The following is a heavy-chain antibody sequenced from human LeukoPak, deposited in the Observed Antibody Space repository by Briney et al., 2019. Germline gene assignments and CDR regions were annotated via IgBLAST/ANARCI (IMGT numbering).Heavy chain of an antibody. CDR1: GYTFTSYG. CDR2: ISAYNGNT. Sequence: ASVKVSCKASGYTFTSYGISWVRQAPGQGLEWMGWISAYNGNTNYAQKLQGRVTMTTDTSTSTAYMELRSLRSDDTAVYYCARGNYDILTGYYSYFDYWGQGTLVTVSS. J-gene: IGHJ4*02. D-gene: IGHD3-9*01. V-gene: IGHV1-18*01. CDR3: ARGNYDILTGYYSYFDY.